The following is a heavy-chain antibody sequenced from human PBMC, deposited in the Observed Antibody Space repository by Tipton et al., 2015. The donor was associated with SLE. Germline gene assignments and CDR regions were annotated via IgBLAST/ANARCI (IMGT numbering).Heavy chain of an antibody. CDR3: AKDQHSGSYYGYYYMDV. CDR2: ISGSGGST. J-gene: IGHJ6*03. Sequence: GSLRLSCAASGFTFSSYAVSWVRQAPGKGLEWVSAISGSGGSTYDADSVKGRFTISRDNSKNTLYLQMNSLRAEDTAVYYCAKDQHSGSYYGYYYMDVWGKGTTVTVSS. D-gene: IGHD1-26*01. CDR1: GFTFSSYA. V-gene: IGHV3-23*01.